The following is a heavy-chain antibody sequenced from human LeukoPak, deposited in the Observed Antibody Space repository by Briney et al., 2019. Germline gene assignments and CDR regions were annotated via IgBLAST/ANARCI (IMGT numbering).Heavy chain of an antibody. D-gene: IGHD5-18*01. CDR1: GYTFTGYY. V-gene: IGHV1-2*02. Sequence: ASVKVSCKASGYTFTGYYMHWVRQAPGQGLEWMGWINPNSGGTSYAQKFQGRVTMTRDTSISTAYMGLSRLRSDDTAVYYCARDSVDTAIDYWGQGTLVTVSS. CDR3: ARDSVDTAIDY. CDR2: INPNSGGT. J-gene: IGHJ4*02.